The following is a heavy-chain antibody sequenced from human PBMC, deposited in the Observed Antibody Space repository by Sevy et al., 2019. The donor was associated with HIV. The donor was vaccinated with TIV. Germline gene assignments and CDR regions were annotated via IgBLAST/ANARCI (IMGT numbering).Heavy chain of an antibody. CDR2: IRSKAYGGKP. CDR3: SREGPGRGSSGWYRYDY. D-gene: IGHD6-19*01. CDR1: GFTFGDYA. J-gene: IGHJ4*02. V-gene: IGHV3-49*04. Sequence: PGGSLRLSCTASGFTFGDYAMSWVRQAPGKGLEWVGFIRSKAYGGKPEYAASVKGRFTFSRDDSKSIAYLQMNSLKTEDTAVYYCSREGPGRGSSGWYRYDYWGQGTLVTVSS.